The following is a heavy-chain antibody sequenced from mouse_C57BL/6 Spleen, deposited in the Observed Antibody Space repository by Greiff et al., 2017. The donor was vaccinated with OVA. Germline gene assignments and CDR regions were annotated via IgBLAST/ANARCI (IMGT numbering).Heavy chain of an antibody. J-gene: IGHJ3*01. CDR2: IYPGDGDT. V-gene: IGHV1-82*01. Sequence: VQLVESGPELVKPGASVKISCKASGYAFSSSWMNWVKQRPGKGLEWIGRIYPGDGDTNYNGKFKGKATLTADKSSSTAYMQLSSLTSEDSAVYFCARSGPAWFAYWGQGTLVTVSA. CDR1: GYAFSSSW. D-gene: IGHD3-1*01. CDR3: ARSGPAWFAY.